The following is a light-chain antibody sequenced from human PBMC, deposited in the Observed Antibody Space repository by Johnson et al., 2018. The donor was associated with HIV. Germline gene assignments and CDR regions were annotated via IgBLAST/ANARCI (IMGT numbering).Light chain of an antibody. CDR2: ENN. CDR3: GTWDSSLSAGGV. V-gene: IGLV1-51*02. Sequence: TQPPSVSAAPGQKVTISCSGSSSNIGNNYVSWYQQLPGTAPKLLIYENNKRPSGIPDRFSGPKSGPSATLGITGLQTGDEADYYCGTWDSSLSAGGVFGTGTKVTVL. CDR1: SSNIGNNY. J-gene: IGLJ1*01.